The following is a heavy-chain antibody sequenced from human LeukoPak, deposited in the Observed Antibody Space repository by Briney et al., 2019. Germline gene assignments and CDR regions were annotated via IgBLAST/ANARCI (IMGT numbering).Heavy chain of an antibody. V-gene: IGHV1-69*06. Sequence: ASVKVSCKASGYTFTSYGISWVRQAPGQGLEWMGGIIPIFGTANYAQKFQGRVTITADKSTSTAYMELSSLRSEDTAVYYCARVGLYDSSGWGAFDIWGQGTMVTVSS. CDR3: ARVGLYDSSGWGAFDI. D-gene: IGHD3-22*01. CDR2: IIPIFGTA. CDR1: GYTFTSYG. J-gene: IGHJ3*02.